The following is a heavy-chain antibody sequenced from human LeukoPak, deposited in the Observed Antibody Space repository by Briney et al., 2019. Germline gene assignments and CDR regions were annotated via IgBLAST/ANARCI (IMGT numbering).Heavy chain of an antibody. D-gene: IGHD6-13*01. CDR3: ARGTYSSSLYYFDY. J-gene: IGHJ4*02. Sequence: ASVKVSCKASGGTFSSYAISWVRQAPGQGLEWMGEIIHILGTANYAQKFQGRVTINADESTSTAYMELTSLRFDDTAVYYCARGTYSSSLYYFDYWGQGTLVTVSS. V-gene: IGHV1-69*01. CDR1: GGTFSSYA. CDR2: IIHILGTA.